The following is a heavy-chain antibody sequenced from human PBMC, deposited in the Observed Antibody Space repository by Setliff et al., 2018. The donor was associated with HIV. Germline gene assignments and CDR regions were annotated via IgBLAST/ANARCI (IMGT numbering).Heavy chain of an antibody. CDR3: TRAEQQLPYYYYYYAMDI. CDR1: GGSISSYY. CDR2: IYYSGST. J-gene: IGHJ6*02. D-gene: IGHD6-13*01. V-gene: IGHV4-59*12. Sequence: SETLSLTCTVSGGSISSYYWSWIRQPPGKGLEWIGYIYYSGSTNYNPSLKSRVTISVDTSKNQFSLKLSSVTAADTAVYYCTRAEQQLPYYYYYYAMDIWGQGTTVTVSS.